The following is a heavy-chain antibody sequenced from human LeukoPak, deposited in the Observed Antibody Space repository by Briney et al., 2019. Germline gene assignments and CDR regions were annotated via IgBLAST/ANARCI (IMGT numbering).Heavy chain of an antibody. CDR2: INHSGST. V-gene: IGHV4-34*01. D-gene: IGHD3-3*01. CDR1: GGSFSGYY. Sequence: SETLSLTCAVSGGSFSGYYWSWIRQPPGPGLEWIGEINHSGSTNYNPSLKSRVTISVDTSKNQFSLKLSSVTAADTAVYYCARSGYYIYYFDYWGQGTLVTVSS. J-gene: IGHJ4*02. CDR3: ARSGYYIYYFDY.